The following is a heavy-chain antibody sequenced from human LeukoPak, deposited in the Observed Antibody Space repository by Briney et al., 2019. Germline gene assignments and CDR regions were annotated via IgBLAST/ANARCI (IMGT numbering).Heavy chain of an antibody. J-gene: IGHJ2*01. CDR3: AKDSENFAYFAFWFFDV. CDR1: GFTFSSFA. Sequence: GGSLRLSCAASGFTFSSFAMSWVRQAPGKGPEWVSGISGSGASTFYADSVKGRFTISRDNSKNTLYLQMSSLSAEDTAVYYCAKDSENFAYFAFWFFDVWGRGTLVTVSS. D-gene: IGHD3-3*01. CDR2: ISGSGAST. V-gene: IGHV3-23*01.